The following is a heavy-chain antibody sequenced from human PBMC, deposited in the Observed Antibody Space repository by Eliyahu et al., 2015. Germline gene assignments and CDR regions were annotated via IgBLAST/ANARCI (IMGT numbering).Heavy chain of an antibody. V-gene: IGHV2-5*02. CDR1: GFSLSHSGVG. J-gene: IGHJ4*02. D-gene: IGHD3-22*01. Sequence: QITLKESGPTLVKPTQTLTLTCTFSGFSLSHSGVGVAWIRQPPGKALEWLALIYWDGDERYSPSLKSRLTITKDTSKNQVVLTMTNMDPVDTATYYCAHNYYDSSPGDYWGQGILVTVSS. CDR3: AHNYYDSSPGDY. CDR2: IYWDGDE.